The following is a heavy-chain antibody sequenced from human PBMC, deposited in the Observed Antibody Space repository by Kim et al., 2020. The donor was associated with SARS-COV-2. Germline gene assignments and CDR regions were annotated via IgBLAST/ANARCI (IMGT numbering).Heavy chain of an antibody. CDR3: ARELLTLQYYYYYGMDV. D-gene: IGHD1-1*01. V-gene: IGHV3-48*02. Sequence: GGSLRLSCAASGFTFSSYSMNWVRQAPGKGLEWVSYISSSSSTIYYADSVKGRFTISRDNAKNSLYLQMNSLRDEDTAVYYCARELLTLQYYYYYGMDVWGQGTTVTVSS. CDR1: GFTFSSYS. CDR2: ISSSSSTI. J-gene: IGHJ6*02.